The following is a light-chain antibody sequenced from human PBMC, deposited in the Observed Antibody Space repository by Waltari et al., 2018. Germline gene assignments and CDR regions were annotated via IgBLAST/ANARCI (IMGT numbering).Light chain of an antibody. V-gene: IGLV2-23*02. CDR3: CSYAGSSTLWV. CDR1: SSDVGSYNL. J-gene: IGLJ1*01. Sequence: QSALTQPASVSGSPGQSITISCTGTSSDVGSYNLVSWYQQPPGKAPKLLIYEVSKPPSGVSHRFSGSKSGNTASLTISGLQAEDEAGYYCCSYAGSSTLWVFGTGTKVTVL. CDR2: EVS.